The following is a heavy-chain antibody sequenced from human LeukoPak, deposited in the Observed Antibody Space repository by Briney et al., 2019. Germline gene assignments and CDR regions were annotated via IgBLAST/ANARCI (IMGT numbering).Heavy chain of an antibody. CDR2: ISYDGSNK. V-gene: IGHV3-30*03. D-gene: IGHD2-2*01. J-gene: IGHJ3*02. CDR3: ASWRYCSSTSCSVDAFDI. CDR1: GFTFSSYG. Sequence: GGSLRLSCAASGFTFSSYGMHWVRQAPGKGLEWVAVISYDGSNKYYADSVKGRFTISRDNSKNTLYLQMNSLRAEDTAVYYCASWRYCSSTSCSVDAFDIWGQGTMVTVSS.